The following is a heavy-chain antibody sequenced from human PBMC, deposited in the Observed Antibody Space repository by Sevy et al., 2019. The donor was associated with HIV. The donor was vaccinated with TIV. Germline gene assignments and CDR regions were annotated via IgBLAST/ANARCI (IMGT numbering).Heavy chain of an antibody. J-gene: IGHJ6*02. CDR3: AKRELSGRVIAATEYYYYGMDV. D-gene: IGHD6-13*01. CDR2: ISYDGSNK. Sequence: GGSLRLSCAASRFTFSSYGMHWVRQAPGKGLEWVAVISYDGSNKYYSDSVKGRFTISRDNSKNTLYLQMNSLRAEDTAVYYCAKRELSGRVIAATEYYYYGMDVWGHGTTVTVSS. CDR1: RFTFSSYG. V-gene: IGHV3-30*18.